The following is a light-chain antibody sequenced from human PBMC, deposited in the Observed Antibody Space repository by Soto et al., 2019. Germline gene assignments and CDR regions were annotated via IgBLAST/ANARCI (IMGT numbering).Light chain of an antibody. CDR1: QSVSGSN. V-gene: IGKV3-20*01. CDR3: QQHGSGPWT. J-gene: IGKJ1*01. CDR2: VAS. Sequence: PGERATLSCRASQSVSGSNLAWYQHKPGQAPRRPIYVASRRATGIPDRFSGIGSGTEFPLTITRLEPEDFAVYYCQQHGSGPWTFGQGTKVEIK.